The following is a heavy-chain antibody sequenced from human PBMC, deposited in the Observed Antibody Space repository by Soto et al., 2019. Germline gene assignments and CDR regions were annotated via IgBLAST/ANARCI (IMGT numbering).Heavy chain of an antibody. Sequence: ASVKVSCKASGYTFTSYSMHWVRQAPGQGLEWMGLINPSGGSTSYAQKFQGRVTMTRDTSTRTVYMELSSLKSEDTAVYYCERDPRKGIAAAGTGYLDYWGQGTMATVS. D-gene: IGHD6-13*01. CDR3: ERDPRKGIAAAGTGYLDY. V-gene: IGHV1-46*01. J-gene: IGHJ4*02. CDR2: INPSGGST. CDR1: GYTFTSYS.